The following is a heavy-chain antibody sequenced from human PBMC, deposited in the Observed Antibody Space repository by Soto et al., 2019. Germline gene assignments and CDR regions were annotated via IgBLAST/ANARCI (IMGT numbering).Heavy chain of an antibody. CDR2: INPNSGGT. V-gene: IGHV1-2*04. CDR3: ARSYCSGGSCYPTGWFDP. CDR1: GYTFTGYY. J-gene: IGHJ5*02. D-gene: IGHD2-15*01. Sequence: ASVKVSCKASGYTFTGYYIHWVRQAPGQRLEWMGWINPNSGGTNYAQKFQGWVTMTRDTSISTAYMELSRLRSDDTAVYYCARSYCSGGSCYPTGWFDPWGQGTLVTVSS.